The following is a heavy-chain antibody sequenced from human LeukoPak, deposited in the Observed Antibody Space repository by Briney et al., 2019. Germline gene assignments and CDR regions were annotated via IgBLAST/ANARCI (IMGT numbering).Heavy chain of an antibody. CDR3: ARGTWSSSIDY. CDR1: GGSISSGYYY. Sequence: SETLTLTCTVSGGSISSGYYYWSWIRQPPGKGLEYIGYIYYGGTYYNPSLKSRVTISVDTSKNQFSLKLSSVTAADTAVYYCARGTWSSSIDYWGQGTLVTVSS. D-gene: IGHD6-6*01. CDR2: IYYGGT. V-gene: IGHV4-30-4*01. J-gene: IGHJ4*02.